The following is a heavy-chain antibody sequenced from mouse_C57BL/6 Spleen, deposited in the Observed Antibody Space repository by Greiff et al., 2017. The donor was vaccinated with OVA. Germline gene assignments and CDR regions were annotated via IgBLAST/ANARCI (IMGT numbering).Heavy chain of an antibody. V-gene: IGHV5-4*03. CDR2: ISDGGSYT. J-gene: IGHJ1*03. CDR1: GFTFSSYA. D-gene: IGHD2-5*01. Sequence: EVKLQESGGGLVKPGGSLKLSCAASGFTFSSYAMSWVRQTPEKRLEWVATISDGGSYTYYPDNVKGRITISRDNAKNNLYLQMSHLKSEDTAMYYCARVSNYGYFDVWGTGTTVTVSS. CDR3: ARVSNYGYFDV.